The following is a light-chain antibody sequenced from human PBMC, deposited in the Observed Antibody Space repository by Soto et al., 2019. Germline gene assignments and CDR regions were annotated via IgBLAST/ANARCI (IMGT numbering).Light chain of an antibody. CDR2: EVS. V-gene: IGLV2-14*01. Sequence: QSALTQPASVSGSPGQSITISRTGTSSDVGAYNYVSWYQQHPDKAPKLMIYEVSNRPSGLSNRFSGSKSGNTASLTISGLQAEDEADYYCTSYTSSSSWVFGGGTKLTVL. CDR3: TSYTSSSSWV. J-gene: IGLJ3*02. CDR1: SSDVGAYNY.